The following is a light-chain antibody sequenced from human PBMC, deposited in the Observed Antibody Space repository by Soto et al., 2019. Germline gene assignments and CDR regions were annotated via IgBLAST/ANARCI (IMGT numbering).Light chain of an antibody. Sequence: DIQRTQSPSSLSASVVDRVTITCRASQDIRNHLSWYQQKPGKVPKLLIHTSTTLQSGVPSRFSGSGSGTDFTLTISSLQPEDFATDYFQKHDGAPLTFGGGTKVEIK. J-gene: IGKJ4*01. CDR2: TST. CDR1: QDIRNH. CDR3: QKHDGAPLT. V-gene: IGKV1-27*01.